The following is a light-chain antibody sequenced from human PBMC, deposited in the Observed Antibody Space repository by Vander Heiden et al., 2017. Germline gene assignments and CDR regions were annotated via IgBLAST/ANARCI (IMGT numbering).Light chain of an antibody. CDR2: GNS. CDR1: GSNIGAGYD. J-gene: IGLJ2*01. V-gene: IGLV1-40*01. CDR3: QSYDSSLSGHVV. Sequence: QSVLTQPPSVSGAPGQRVTISCTGSGSNIGAGYDVHWYQQLPGTAPKLLIYGNSNRPSGVPDRFSGSKSGTSASLAITGLQAEDEADYYCQSYDSSLSGHVVFGGGTKLTGL.